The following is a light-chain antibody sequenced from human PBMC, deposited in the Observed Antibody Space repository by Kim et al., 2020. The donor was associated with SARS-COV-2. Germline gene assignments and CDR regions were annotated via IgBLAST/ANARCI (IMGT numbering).Light chain of an antibody. CDR2: KAS. CDR3: QQYDNYYT. CDR1: QSISTW. J-gene: IGKJ2*01. V-gene: IGKV1-5*03. Sequence: DIQMTQSPSTLSASLGDRVTITCRASQSISTWLAWYQQKPGKAPTLLIYKASSLESGVPSRFSGSGSGTEFTLTISSLQPDDFATYYCQQYDNYYTFAQGTKVDIK.